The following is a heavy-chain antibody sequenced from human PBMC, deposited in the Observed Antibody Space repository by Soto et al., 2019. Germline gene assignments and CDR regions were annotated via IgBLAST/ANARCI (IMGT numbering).Heavy chain of an antibody. D-gene: IGHD5-18*01. J-gene: IGHJ3*02. V-gene: IGHV1-69*01. Sequence: QVQLVQSGAEVKKPGASVKVSCKASGGTFSSYAISWVRQAPGQGLEWMGGIIPIFGTAHYEQKFQGRVTIAADESTSTAYMELSSLRSEDTAVYYCARTSDTAMVEVRAFDIWGQGTMVIFSS. CDR2: IIPIFGTA. CDR3: ARTSDTAMVEVRAFDI. CDR1: GGTFSSYA.